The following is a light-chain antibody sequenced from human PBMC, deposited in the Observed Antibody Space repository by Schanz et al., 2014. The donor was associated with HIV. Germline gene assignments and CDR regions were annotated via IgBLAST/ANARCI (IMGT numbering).Light chain of an antibody. J-gene: IGKJ1*01. Sequence: EIVLTQTPVTLSLSPGERATLSCRASQSVSSYLAWYQQKPGQAPRLLIYDASSRATGIPDRFSGSGSSTDFTLTISRLEPEDYAVYYCQQYGNSPRTFGQGTKVEI. CDR2: DAS. CDR1: QSVSSY. CDR3: QQYGNSPRT. V-gene: IGKV3-20*01.